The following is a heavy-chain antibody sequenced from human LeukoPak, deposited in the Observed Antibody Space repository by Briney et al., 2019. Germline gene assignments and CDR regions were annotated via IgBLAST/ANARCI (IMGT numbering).Heavy chain of an antibody. Sequence: SETLSLTCTVSGGSISIYYWSWIRQPPGKGLEWIGYIYYSGSTNYNPSLKSRVTISVDTSKNQFSLKLSSVTAADTAVYYCARVPLTAVWGAFDIWGQGTMVIVSS. CDR3: ARVPLTAVWGAFDI. D-gene: IGHD2-21*02. CDR2: IYYSGST. CDR1: GGSISIYY. V-gene: IGHV4-59*01. J-gene: IGHJ3*02.